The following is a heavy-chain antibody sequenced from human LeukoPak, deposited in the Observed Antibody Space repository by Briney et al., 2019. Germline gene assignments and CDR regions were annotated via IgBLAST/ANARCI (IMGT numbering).Heavy chain of an antibody. V-gene: IGHV4-34*01. CDR3: ARGTMMIYYYGMDV. Sequence: PSETLSLTCAVYGGSFSGYYWSWIRQPPGKGLEWIGEINHSGSTNYNPSLKSRVTISVDTSKNQFSLKLSSATAADTAVYYCARGTMMIYYYGMDVWGQGTTVTVSS. CDR2: INHSGST. J-gene: IGHJ6*02. D-gene: IGHD3-22*01. CDR1: GGSFSGYY.